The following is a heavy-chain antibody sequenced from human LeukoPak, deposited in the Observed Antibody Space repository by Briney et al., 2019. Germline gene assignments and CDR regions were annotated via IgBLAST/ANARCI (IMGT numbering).Heavy chain of an antibody. D-gene: IGHD3-22*01. Sequence: GGSLRLSCATSGFTFSSYGMHWVRQAPGKGLEWVAFIRYDGSNKYYADSVKGRFTISRDNSKNTLYLQMNSLRAEDTAVYYCAKDLFLYYDSSGYYCPDYWGQGTLVTVSS. V-gene: IGHV3-30*02. CDR2: IRYDGSNK. J-gene: IGHJ4*02. CDR1: GFTFSSYG. CDR3: AKDLFLYYDSSGYYCPDY.